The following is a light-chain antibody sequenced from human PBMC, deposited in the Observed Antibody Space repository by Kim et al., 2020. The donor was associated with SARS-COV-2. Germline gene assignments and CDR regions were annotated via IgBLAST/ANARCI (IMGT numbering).Light chain of an antibody. Sequence: QSVLTQPPSLSGTPGQTITISCSGSSSNIGSNAVNWYQHFPGAAPKLRIYNNDQRPSGVPDRFSGYKSGTSASLAISGLRSDDDSEYYCAVWDDSLTGWVFGGGTQLTVL. CDR1: SSNIGSNA. J-gene: IGLJ3*02. CDR2: NND. V-gene: IGLV1-44*01. CDR3: AVWDDSLTGWV.